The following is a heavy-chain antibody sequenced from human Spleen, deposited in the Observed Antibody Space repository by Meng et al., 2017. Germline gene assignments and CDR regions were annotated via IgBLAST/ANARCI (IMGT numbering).Heavy chain of an antibody. CDR2: INHSGRT. J-gene: IGHJ4*02. CDR1: GGSFSDYY. CDR3: ARGPNTMAHDFDY. Sequence: VQLQEWGVGLLRHSEPLSLTCVVSGGSFSDYYWSWIRQPPGKGLEWIGEINHSGRTNYNPSLESRATISVDTSQNNLSLKLSSVTAADSAVYHCARGPNTMAHDFDYWGQGTLVTVSS. D-gene: IGHD5-24*01. V-gene: IGHV4-34*01.